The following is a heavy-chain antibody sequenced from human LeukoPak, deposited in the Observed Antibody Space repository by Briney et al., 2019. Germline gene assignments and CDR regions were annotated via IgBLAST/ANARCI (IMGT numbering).Heavy chain of an antibody. J-gene: IGHJ5*02. CDR3: ASIYYYGSGSPPYWFDP. D-gene: IGHD3-10*01. CDR1: GGSISSYY. V-gene: IGHV4-39*07. Sequence: SETLSLTCTVSGGSISSYYWGWIRQPPGKGLEWIGSIYYSGSTYYNPSLKSRVTISVDTSKNQFSLKLSSVTAADTAVYYCASIYYYGSGSPPYWFDPWGQGTLVTVSS. CDR2: IYYSGST.